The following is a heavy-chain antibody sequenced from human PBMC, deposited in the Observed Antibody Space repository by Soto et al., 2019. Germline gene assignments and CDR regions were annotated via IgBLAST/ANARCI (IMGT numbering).Heavy chain of an antibody. V-gene: IGHV1-69*01. J-gene: IGHJ6*02. Sequence: QVQLVQSGAEVKKPGSSVKVSCKASGGTFSSYAISWVRQAPGQVLEWMCGIIPICGTANYAQQFQGRVTITADESTRTAYMELRSLRSEYTAVYYCAREYSSSPDYYYYGMYVWGQGTTVTVSS. CDR2: IIPICGTA. CDR1: GGTFSSYA. D-gene: IGHD6-13*01. CDR3: AREYSSSPDYYYYGMYV.